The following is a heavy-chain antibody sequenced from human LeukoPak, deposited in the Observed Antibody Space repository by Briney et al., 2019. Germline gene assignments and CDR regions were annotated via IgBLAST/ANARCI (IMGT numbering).Heavy chain of an antibody. CDR1: GFTFDDYG. Sequence: PGGSLRLSCAASGFTFDDYGMSWVRQAPGKGLEWVGSIYHSGSTYYNPSLKSRVTISVDTSKNQFSLKLSSVTAADTAVYYCARDKHDILTGYKHFDYWGQGTLVTVSS. D-gene: IGHD3-9*01. CDR2: IYHSGST. V-gene: IGHV4-38-2*02. J-gene: IGHJ4*02. CDR3: ARDKHDILTGYKHFDY.